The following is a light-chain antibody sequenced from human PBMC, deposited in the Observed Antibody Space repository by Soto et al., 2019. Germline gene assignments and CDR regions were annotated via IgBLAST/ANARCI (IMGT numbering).Light chain of an antibody. CDR3: SSYTTSTTLVV. CDR1: SSDVGGYNY. Sequence: QSVLTQPASVSGSPGQSITISCTGTSSDVGGYNYVSWYQQHTDKAPKLMISDVSNRSSGVSNRFSGSKSGNTASLTISGLQAEDEADYYCSSYTTSTTLVVFGGGTQLTVL. CDR2: DVS. V-gene: IGLV2-14*03. J-gene: IGLJ2*01.